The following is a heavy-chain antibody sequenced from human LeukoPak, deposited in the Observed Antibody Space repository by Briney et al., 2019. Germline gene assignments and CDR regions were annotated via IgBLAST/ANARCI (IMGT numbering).Heavy chain of an antibody. D-gene: IGHD3/OR15-3a*01. CDR3: ARDLDYYATDQ. CDR1: GFSFSDYE. V-gene: IGHV3-48*03. J-gene: IGHJ5*02. Sequence: PGGSLRLSCAASGFSFSDYEMNWVRQSPAKGLEWVSNISPNGGTKYYAGSVEGRFTISRDNAKNSLYLQMNSLRADDTAVYYCARDLDYYATDQWGQGTLVTVSS. CDR2: ISPNGGTK.